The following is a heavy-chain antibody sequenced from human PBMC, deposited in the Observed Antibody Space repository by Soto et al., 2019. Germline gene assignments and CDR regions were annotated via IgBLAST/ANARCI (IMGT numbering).Heavy chain of an antibody. D-gene: IGHD6-19*01. V-gene: IGHV3-48*02. CDR1: GFTFRIYS. Sequence: EVQLVESGGGLVQPGGSLRLSCAASGFTFRIYSMNWIRQAPGKGPEWVSYMTSDMKTIHYADSVKGRFTISRDNARNSVYLQMTSLRDEDTAVYYCARSVEGHFDYWGQGTLVTVSS. CDR2: MTSDMKTI. J-gene: IGHJ4*02. CDR3: ARSVEGHFDY.